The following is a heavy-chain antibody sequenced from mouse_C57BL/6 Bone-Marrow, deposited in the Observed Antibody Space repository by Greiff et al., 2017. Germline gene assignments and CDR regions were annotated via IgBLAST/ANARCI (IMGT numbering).Heavy chain of an antibody. CDR3: ARRYSNGFAY. V-gene: IGHV1-82*01. Sequence: QVQLKESGPELVKPGASVKISCKASGYAFSSSWMNWVKQRPGKGLEWIGRIYPGDGDTNYNGKFKGKATLTADKSSSTAYMQLSSLTSEDSAVYFCARRYSNGFAYWGQGTLVTVSA. CDR1: GYAFSSSW. J-gene: IGHJ3*01. CDR2: IYPGDGDT. D-gene: IGHD2-5*01.